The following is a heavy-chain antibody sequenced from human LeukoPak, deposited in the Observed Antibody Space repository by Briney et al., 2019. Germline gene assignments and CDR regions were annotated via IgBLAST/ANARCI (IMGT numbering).Heavy chain of an antibody. J-gene: IGHJ4*02. D-gene: IGHD6-13*01. Sequence: GRSLRLSCAASGFTFSSYAIHWVRQDPGKGLEWVAVISYDGSNKYYADSVKGRFTISRDNSKNTRYLQMNSLRAEDTAVYYCARDPTAAAELDYWGQGTLVTVSS. V-gene: IGHV3-30*04. CDR2: ISYDGSNK. CDR1: GFTFSSYA. CDR3: ARDPTAAAELDY.